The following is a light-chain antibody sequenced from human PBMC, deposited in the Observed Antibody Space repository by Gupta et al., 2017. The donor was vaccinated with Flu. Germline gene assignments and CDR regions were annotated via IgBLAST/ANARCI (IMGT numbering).Light chain of an antibody. V-gene: IGKV1-33*01. Sequence: DIQMTQSPSSLSASVGDRVTITCQASQDISNYLNWYQQKPGKAPKLLIYDASNLETGVPSRFSGSGYGTDFTFTISSRQPEDIATYYFQQYDNLPRRTFGQGTKLEIK. J-gene: IGKJ2*01. CDR1: QDISNY. CDR2: DAS. CDR3: QQYDNLPRRT.